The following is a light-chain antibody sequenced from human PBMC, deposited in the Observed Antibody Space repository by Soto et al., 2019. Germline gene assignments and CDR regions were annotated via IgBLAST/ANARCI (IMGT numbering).Light chain of an antibody. Sequence: DIQMTQSPSFLSASVGDRVTITCRASQSISKYLNWYQQKPGKAPSLVIYSTSHLQSGVPSRFSGSGSGTDFTLTISSLQPEDFATYYCQQGYRTPHTFGPGTQLAIK. V-gene: IGKV1-39*01. CDR3: QQGYRTPHT. CDR2: STS. J-gene: IGKJ2*01. CDR1: QSISKY.